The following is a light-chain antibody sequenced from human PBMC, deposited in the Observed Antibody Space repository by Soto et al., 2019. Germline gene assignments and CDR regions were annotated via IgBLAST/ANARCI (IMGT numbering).Light chain of an antibody. CDR1: QSVSCY. Sequence: EIVLKQPPATLSLSTGEITTLSSRASQSVSCYLAWYQQQPGQAPTLLTCVASNTATGIPARFSGSGYGRDFSLPIRRLEPEDVAVYYWQQRGNWPGTFCQGTKV. CDR3: QQRGNWPGT. J-gene: IGKJ1*01. V-gene: IGKV3-11*02. CDR2: VAS.